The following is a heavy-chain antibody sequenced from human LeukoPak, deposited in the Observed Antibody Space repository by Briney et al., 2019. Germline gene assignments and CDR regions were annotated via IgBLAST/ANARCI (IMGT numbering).Heavy chain of an antibody. J-gene: IGHJ3*02. CDR1: GYTFTSYY. Sequence: ASVKVSCKASGYTFTSYYMHWVRQAPGQGLEWMGIINPSGGSTSYAQKFQGGVTMTRDTSTSTVYMELSSPRSEDTAVYYCARVVIYCSGGSCHDAFDIWGQGTMVTVSS. D-gene: IGHD2-15*01. CDR2: INPSGGST. CDR3: ARVVIYCSGGSCHDAFDI. V-gene: IGHV1-46*01.